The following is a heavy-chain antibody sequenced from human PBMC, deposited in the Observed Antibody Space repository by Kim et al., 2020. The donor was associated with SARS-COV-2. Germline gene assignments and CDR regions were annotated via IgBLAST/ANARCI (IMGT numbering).Heavy chain of an antibody. CDR2: IYWDDDK. J-gene: IGHJ6*02. D-gene: IGHD1-26*01. V-gene: IGHV2-5*02. CDR1: GFSFSSSGMG. Sequence: SGPTLVQPTQTLTLTCTFSGFSFSSSGMGVGWIRQPPGKALEWLALIYWDDDKRYSPSLESRLTITKDSSKNQVVLTMINMDPVDTATYYCAHLYSGSFPLYYYYGMDVWGQGTTVTVSS. CDR3: AHLYSGSFPLYYYYGMDV.